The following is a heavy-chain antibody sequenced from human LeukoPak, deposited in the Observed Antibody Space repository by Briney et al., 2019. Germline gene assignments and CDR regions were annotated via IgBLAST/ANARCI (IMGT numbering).Heavy chain of an antibody. D-gene: IGHD6-19*01. CDR1: GGSFSGYY. CDR2: INHSGST. J-gene: IGHJ4*02. V-gene: IGHV4-34*01. Sequence: SETLSLTCAVYGGSFSGYYWSWIRQPPGKGLEWIGEINHSGSTNYNPSLKSRVTISVDTSKNQVSLKLSSVTAADTAVYYCARDFSDWSYFDYWGQGTLVTVSS. CDR3: ARDFSDWSYFDY.